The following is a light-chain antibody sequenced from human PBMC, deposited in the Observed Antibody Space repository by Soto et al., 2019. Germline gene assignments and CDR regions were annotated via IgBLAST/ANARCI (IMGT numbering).Light chain of an antibody. CDR1: QSISSW. CDR3: QQSYSIPFS. CDR2: DAS. J-gene: IGKJ4*01. V-gene: IGKV1-5*01. Sequence: DIQMTQSPSTLSASVGDRVTITCRASQSISSWLAWYQQKPGKAPKLLIYDASSLESGVPSRFSGSGSGTEFTLTISSLQPDDFATYYCQQSYSIPFSFGGGTKVEIK.